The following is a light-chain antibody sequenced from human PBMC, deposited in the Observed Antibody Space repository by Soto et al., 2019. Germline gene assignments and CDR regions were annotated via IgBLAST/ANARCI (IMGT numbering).Light chain of an antibody. CDR1: SSDVGGYNS. CDR3: LSYTSSTTQV. V-gene: IGLV2-14*01. J-gene: IGLJ1*01. CDR2: EVS. Sequence: QSALTQPASVSGSPGQSITISCTGTSSDVGGYNSVSWYQHHPGKAPELIIYEVSYRPSGVSNRFSGSKSGNTASLTISGLQAEDEADYYCLSYTSSTTQVFGTGTKLTVL.